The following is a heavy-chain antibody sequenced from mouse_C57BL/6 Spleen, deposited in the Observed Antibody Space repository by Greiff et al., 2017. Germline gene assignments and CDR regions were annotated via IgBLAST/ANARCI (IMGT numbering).Heavy chain of an antibody. J-gene: IGHJ2*01. CDR1: GYTFTDYN. CDR3: ARFQLGRGYYFDY. V-gene: IGHV1-18*01. D-gene: IGHD4-1*02. Sequence: EVQLQQSGPELVKPGASVKIPCKASGYTFTDYNMDWVKQSHGQSLEWIGDINPNNGGTIYNQKFKGKATLTVDKSSSTAYMELRSLTSEDTAVYYCARFQLGRGYYFDYWGQGTTLTVSA. CDR2: INPNNGGT.